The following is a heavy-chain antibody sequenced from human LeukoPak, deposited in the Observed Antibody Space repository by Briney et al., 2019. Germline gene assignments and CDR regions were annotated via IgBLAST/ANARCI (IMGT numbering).Heavy chain of an antibody. J-gene: IGHJ6*03. CDR3: ARDRGAVGGSVYYYMDV. D-gene: IGHD6-19*01. CDR2: INPNSGGS. CDR1: GYTFTGYY. Sequence: ASVKVSCKASGYTFTGYYMHWVRQAPGQGLEWMGRINPNSGGSNYAQKFQGRVTMTSDTSISTAYMELSRLRSDDTAVYYCARDRGAVGGSVYYYMDVWGKGTTVTVSS. V-gene: IGHV1-2*06.